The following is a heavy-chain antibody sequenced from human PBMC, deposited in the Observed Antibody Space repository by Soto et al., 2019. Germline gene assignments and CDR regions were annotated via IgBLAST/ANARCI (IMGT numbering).Heavy chain of an antibody. V-gene: IGHV1-18*01. D-gene: IGHD2-15*01. CDR1: GYTFTTYG. CDR3: AREYCSGGSCYGGDY. J-gene: IGHJ4*02. Sequence: QVQLVQSGVEVKKPGASVKVSCKASGYTFTTYGISWVRQAPGQGLEWMGWISTYNGNTNYAQKLQGRVTMTTDTSGSTAYMELRSLRSDDTAIYYCAREYCSGGSCYGGDYWGQGTLVTVSS. CDR2: ISTYNGNT.